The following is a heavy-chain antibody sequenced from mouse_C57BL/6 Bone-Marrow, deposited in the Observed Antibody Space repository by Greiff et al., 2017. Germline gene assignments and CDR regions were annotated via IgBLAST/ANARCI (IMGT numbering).Heavy chain of an antibody. CDR1: GYTFNSYW. D-gene: IGHD1-1*01. CDR3: ARGDYYGSPYAMDY. V-gene: IGHV1-50*01. J-gene: IGHJ4*01. Sequence: QVQLQQPGAELVKPGASVKLSCKASGYTFNSYWMQWVKQRPGQGLEWIGEIDPSDSYTNYNQKFKGKATLTVDTSSSTAYMQLSSLTSEDAAVYYCARGDYYGSPYAMDYWGQGTSVTVSS. CDR2: IDPSDSYT.